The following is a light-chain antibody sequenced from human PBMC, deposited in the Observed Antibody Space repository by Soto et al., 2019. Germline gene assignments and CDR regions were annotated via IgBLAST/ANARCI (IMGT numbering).Light chain of an antibody. V-gene: IGKV3-11*01. Sequence: EIVLTQSPPTLSLSLGERATLSCRTSLSVSSYLAWYQQKPGQAPRLLIYDASNRATGIPARFTGSGSGTDFNLTISTLEPEDFAVYYCQQRQYWPPITFGQGTRLEIK. CDR1: LSVSSY. J-gene: IGKJ5*01. CDR2: DAS. CDR3: QQRQYWPPIT.